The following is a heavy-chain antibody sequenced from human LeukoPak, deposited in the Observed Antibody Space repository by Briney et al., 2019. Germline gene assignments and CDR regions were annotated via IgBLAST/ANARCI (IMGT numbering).Heavy chain of an antibody. D-gene: IGHD1-26*01. CDR3: ARDPYSGNYGAYYYYYMDV. Sequence: GGSLRLSCAASGFTFTSYNMNWVRQAPGKGLEWVSSITSSSSYIYYADSVKGRFAISRDNAKNSLYLQMDSLRVEDTAVYYCARDPYSGNYGAYYYYYMDVWGKGTTVTISS. CDR2: ITSSSSYI. J-gene: IGHJ6*03. V-gene: IGHV3-21*06. CDR1: GFTFTSYN.